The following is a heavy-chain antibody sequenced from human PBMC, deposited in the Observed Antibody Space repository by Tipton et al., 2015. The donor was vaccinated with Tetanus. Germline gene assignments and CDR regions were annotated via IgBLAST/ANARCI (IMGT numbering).Heavy chain of an antibody. CDR3: ARHQGGFFTPFDC. D-gene: IGHD2-15*01. Sequence: TLSLTCTVSGGSIRGGTFYWGWIRQPPGKGLEWIGSIYESGDTYYIPSLQSRLTISGDTSKNQFSLKLNPMAAADTGVYYCARHQGGFFTPFDCWGQGNLVTVSS. J-gene: IGHJ4*02. CDR1: GGSIRGGTFY. CDR2: IYESGDT. V-gene: IGHV4-39*01.